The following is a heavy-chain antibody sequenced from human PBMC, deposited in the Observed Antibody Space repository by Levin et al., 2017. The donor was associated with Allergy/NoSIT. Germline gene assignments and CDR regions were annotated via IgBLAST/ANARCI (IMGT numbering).Heavy chain of an antibody. CDR1: GGSITNEDDY. CDR3: ARDRGLDRGEGFYHGVDV. V-gene: IGHV4-31*03. D-gene: IGHD3-10*01. Sequence: SQTLSLTCTVSGGSITNEDDYWTWIRQYPGKGLEWLGYIYYTGSTYYNPSLNSRVTFSVDTSKNQFSLKLTSVTAADTAVYYCARDRGLDRGEGFYHGVDVWGQGTTVTVSS. CDR2: IYYTGST. J-gene: IGHJ6*02.